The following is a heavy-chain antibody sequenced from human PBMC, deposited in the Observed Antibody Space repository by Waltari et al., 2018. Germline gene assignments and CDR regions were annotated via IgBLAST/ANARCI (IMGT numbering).Heavy chain of an antibody. J-gene: IGHJ4*02. V-gene: IGHV3-30*01. CDR2: ISDDGSNK. D-gene: IGHD1-26*01. CDR1: GFTFSSYA. Sequence: QVQLVESGGGVVQPGRSLRLSCAASGFTFSSYAMHWVRQAPGKGLEWVAVISDDGSNKYYADSVKGRFTISRDNSKNTLYLQMNSLRAEDTAVYYCATSIVGATKDLDYWGQGTLVTVSS. CDR3: ATSIVGATKDLDY.